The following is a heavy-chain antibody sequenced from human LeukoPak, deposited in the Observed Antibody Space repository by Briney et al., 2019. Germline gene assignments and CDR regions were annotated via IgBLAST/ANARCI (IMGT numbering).Heavy chain of an antibody. J-gene: IGHJ4*02. CDR3: AKEVSGSHFDY. CDR2: IIPIFGTA. D-gene: IGHD5-12*01. Sequence: SVEVSCKASGGTFSSYAISWVRQAPGQGLEWMGGIIPIFGTANYAQKFQGRVTITADESTSTAYMELSSLRSGDTAVYYCAKEVSGSHFDYWGQGTLVTVSS. V-gene: IGHV1-69*01. CDR1: GGTFSSYA.